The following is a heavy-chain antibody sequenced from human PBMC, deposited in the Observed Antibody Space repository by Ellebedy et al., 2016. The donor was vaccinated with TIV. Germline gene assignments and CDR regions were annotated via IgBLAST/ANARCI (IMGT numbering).Heavy chain of an antibody. Sequence: AASVKVSCKVSGDTLTELPMHWVRQAPGKGLEWMGGFDPEDGETIYAQKFQGRVTMTEDTSTDTAYMELSSLRSEDTAVYYCATAYGDYVHDAFDIWGQGTMVTVSS. CDR3: ATAYGDYVHDAFDI. J-gene: IGHJ3*02. V-gene: IGHV1-24*01. CDR2: FDPEDGET. D-gene: IGHD4-17*01. CDR1: GDTLTELP.